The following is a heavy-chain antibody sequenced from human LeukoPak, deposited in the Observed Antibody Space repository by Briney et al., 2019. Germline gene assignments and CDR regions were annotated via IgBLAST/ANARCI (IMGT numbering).Heavy chain of an antibody. D-gene: IGHD1-26*01. CDR1: GFTLNNYA. CDR3: ARKYSGTNPFDY. Sequence: GSLRLSCAATGFTLNNYAMSWVRQAPGKGLERVSIINNSGGSTYYADSVKGRFTISRDLSKNTLYLQMNSLRAEDTALYYCARKYSGTNPFDYWGQGTLVTVSS. CDR2: INNSGGST. J-gene: IGHJ4*02. V-gene: IGHV3-23*01.